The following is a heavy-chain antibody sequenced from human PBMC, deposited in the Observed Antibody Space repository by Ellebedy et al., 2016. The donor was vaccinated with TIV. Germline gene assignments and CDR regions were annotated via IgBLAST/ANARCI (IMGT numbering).Heavy chain of an antibody. D-gene: IGHD4-23*01. V-gene: IGHV1-3*04. CDR3: ARETGYGGNFPRDC. Sequence: ASVKVSCKASGYTFSSNAVHWVRQAPGQGLEWMGWINIGNGNTKYSQEFQGRVTITRDTFASTVYLELSRLISEDTAVYYCARETGYGGNFPRDCWGQGTQVTVSS. J-gene: IGHJ4*02. CDR2: INIGNGNT. CDR1: GYTFSSNA.